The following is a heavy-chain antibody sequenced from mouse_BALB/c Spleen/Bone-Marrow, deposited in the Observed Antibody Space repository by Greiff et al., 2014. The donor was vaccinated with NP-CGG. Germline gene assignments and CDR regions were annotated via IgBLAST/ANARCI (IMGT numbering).Heavy chain of an antibody. J-gene: IGHJ1*01. CDR3: ARKGYTGYFDV. CDR2: IWSGGGT. V-gene: IGHV2-2*02. Sequence: VKLQESGPGLVKPSQSPSITCTVSGFSLTTYGLHWVRQSPGKGLEWLGVIWSGGGTDYNAAFISRLIITKDNSKSQVFFKMNSLQTNDTAMYYCARKGYTGYFDVWGAGTTVTVSS. D-gene: IGHD2-2*01. CDR1: GFSLTTYG.